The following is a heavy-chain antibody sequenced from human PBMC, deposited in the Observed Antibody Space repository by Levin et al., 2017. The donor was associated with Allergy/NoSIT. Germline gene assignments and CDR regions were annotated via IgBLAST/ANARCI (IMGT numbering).Heavy chain of an antibody. Sequence: PSETLSLTCTVSGGSISSSGYYWGWIRQPPGKGLEWIGSIYYSGSTYYNPSLKSRVTISVDTSKNQFSLKLSSVTAADTAVYYCASGTYYYDSSGYYTESRLFDYWGQGTLVTVSS. D-gene: IGHD3-22*01. CDR1: GGSISSSGYY. CDR2: IYYSGST. J-gene: IGHJ4*02. CDR3: ASGTYYYDSSGYYTESRLFDY. V-gene: IGHV4-39*01.